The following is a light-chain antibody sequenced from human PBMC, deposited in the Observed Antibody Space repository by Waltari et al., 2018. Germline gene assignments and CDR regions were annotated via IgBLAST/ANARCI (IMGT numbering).Light chain of an antibody. Sequence: DIQMTQSPSSLSASVGDTVTITCRASQSISSWLDWYQQKRGNAPKLRSYKEYRLQSGVPSRFSGRGSGTAFTLTIRSLPPEDFATYYCLQYSSRPWTFGQGTKVEIK. J-gene: IGKJ1*01. CDR2: KEY. CDR1: QSISSW. CDR3: LQYSSRPWT. V-gene: IGKV1-12*02.